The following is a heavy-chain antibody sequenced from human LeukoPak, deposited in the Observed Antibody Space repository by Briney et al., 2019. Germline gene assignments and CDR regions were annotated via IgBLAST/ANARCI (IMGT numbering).Heavy chain of an antibody. D-gene: IGHD6-19*01. CDR3: ARQTLDLYSSGWYAFDY. CDR2: IYTSGST. Sequence: PSETLSLTCTVSGGSISSGSCYWSCIRQPAGKGLECIGRIYTSGSTNYNPSLKSRVTISVDTSKNQFSLKLSSVTAADTAVYYCARQTLDLYSSGWYAFDYWGQGTLVTVSS. CDR1: GGSISSGSCY. J-gene: IGHJ4*02. V-gene: IGHV4-61*02.